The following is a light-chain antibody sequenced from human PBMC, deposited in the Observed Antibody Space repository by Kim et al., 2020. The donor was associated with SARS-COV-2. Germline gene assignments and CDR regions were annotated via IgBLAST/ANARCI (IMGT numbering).Light chain of an antibody. CDR2: GAS. CDR3: RQHSTYPIT. CDR1: QDIRHD. V-gene: IGKV1-17*01. Sequence: ASVGDRVTITYRASQDIRHDLGWYQQKPGRAPKRLIYGASSLQSGVPSRFSGSGSGTEFTLTISRVQPEDFATYFCRQHSTYPITVGQWTRLEIK. J-gene: IGKJ5*01.